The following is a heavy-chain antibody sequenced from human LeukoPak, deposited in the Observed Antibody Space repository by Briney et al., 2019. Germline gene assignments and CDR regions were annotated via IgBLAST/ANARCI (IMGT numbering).Heavy chain of an antibody. CDR2: INNSGRT. CDR3: AREGGDPRWLDP. J-gene: IGHJ5*02. D-gene: IGHD6-25*01. CDR1: GGSISTFY. V-gene: IGHV4-4*07. Sequence: SETLSLTCTVSGGSISTFYWTWIRQPAGKGLEWIGRINNSGRTNYNPSLRSRVSMSVDRSKNQFSVTLSSVTAADTAVYFCAREGGDPRWLDPWGQGTLVTVSS.